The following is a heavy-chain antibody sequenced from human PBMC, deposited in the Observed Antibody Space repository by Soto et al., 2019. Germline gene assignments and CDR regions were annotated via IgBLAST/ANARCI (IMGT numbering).Heavy chain of an antibody. CDR3: ARDLQAGTDNVNWFAP. CDR2: IAYAGSNR. Sequence: QVQLVESGGGVVQPGRSLRLSCAASGFSISRSAMHWVRQAPGKGLEWVAGIAYAGSNRWYEDSAKGRFTLSRDNSKNAEYLQMSSLRGEDTVVYYCARDLQAGTDNVNWFAPWGQGTLVTVSS. D-gene: IGHD1-1*01. V-gene: IGHV3-30*04. J-gene: IGHJ5*02. CDR1: GFSISRSA.